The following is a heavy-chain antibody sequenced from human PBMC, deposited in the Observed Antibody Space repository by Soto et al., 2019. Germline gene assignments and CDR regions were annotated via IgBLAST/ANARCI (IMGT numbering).Heavy chain of an antibody. CDR2: IYHSGST. Sequence: SSETLSLTCAVYGGSISSNKWRTWVRQPPGKGLEWIGEIYHSGSTNYNPSLKSPVTISLDKSKNQFSLKLTSVTAADSAVYYCERDDHIVVVPTSLGTMDVWGQGTTVTVSS. J-gene: IGHJ6*02. D-gene: IGHD2-2*01. CDR3: ERDDHIVVVPTSLGTMDV. V-gene: IGHV4-4*02. CDR1: GGSISSNKW.